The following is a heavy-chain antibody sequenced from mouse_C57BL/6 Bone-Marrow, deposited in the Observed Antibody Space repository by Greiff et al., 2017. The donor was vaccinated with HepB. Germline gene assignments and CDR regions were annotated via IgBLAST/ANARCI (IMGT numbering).Heavy chain of an antibody. CDR2: IDPENGDT. V-gene: IGHV14-4*01. CDR1: GFNIKDDY. D-gene: IGHD1-1*01. J-gene: IGHJ3*01. CDR3: TTPYGSRAWFAY. Sequence: VQLQQSGAELVRPGASVKLSCTASGFNIKDDYMHWVKQRPEQGLEWIGWIDPENGDTEYASKFQGKATITADTSSNTAYLQLSSLTSEDTAVYYCTTPYGSRAWFAYWGQGTLVTVSA.